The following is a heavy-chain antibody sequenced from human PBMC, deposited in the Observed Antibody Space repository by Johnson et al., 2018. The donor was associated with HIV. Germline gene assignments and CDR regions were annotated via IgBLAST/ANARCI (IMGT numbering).Heavy chain of an antibody. V-gene: IGHV3-11*04. CDR2: ISSSGTTI. J-gene: IGHJ3*02. CDR3: ARAGKWSGDAFDI. D-gene: IGHD3-10*01. Sequence: VQLVESGGGLVKPGGSLRLSCAASGFIFSDYYMSWIRQAPGKGLEWVSYISSSGTTIHYADSMKGRFTISRDNSKNTLYLQMNSLRAEDTAVYYCARAGKWSGDAFDIWGQGTTVTVSS. CDR1: GFIFSDYY.